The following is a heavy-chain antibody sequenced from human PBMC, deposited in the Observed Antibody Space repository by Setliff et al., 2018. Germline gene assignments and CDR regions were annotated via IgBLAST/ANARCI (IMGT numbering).Heavy chain of an antibody. J-gene: IGHJ4*02. CDR2: IGRGGDT. Sequence: PGGSLRLSCAASGFTFSISDMHWVRQVAGNGLEWVSAIGRGGDTYYPDSVKGRFTISRENAKNSLYLQMNSLRAEDMALYYCAKAVDYYGSGGGFDYWGQGTLVTVSS. CDR1: GFTFSISD. V-gene: IGHV3-13*01. CDR3: AKAVDYYGSGGGFDY. D-gene: IGHD3-10*01.